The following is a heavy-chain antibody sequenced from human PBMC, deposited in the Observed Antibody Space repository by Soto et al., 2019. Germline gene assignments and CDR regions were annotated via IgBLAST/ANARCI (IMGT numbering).Heavy chain of an antibody. CDR2: IYYSGST. Sequence: XETLTLTCTVSGGSISSSNYYWGRLRQPPGKGLEWIGSIYYSGSTCYNPSLKGRVTISVDTSKNQCSLKLSSVTAADTAVYYCVRRCKTGTTNWFDHWGQGPLVTVSS. D-gene: IGHD1-7*01. V-gene: IGHV4-39*01. CDR1: GGSISSSNYY. J-gene: IGHJ5*02. CDR3: VRRCKTGTTNWFDH.